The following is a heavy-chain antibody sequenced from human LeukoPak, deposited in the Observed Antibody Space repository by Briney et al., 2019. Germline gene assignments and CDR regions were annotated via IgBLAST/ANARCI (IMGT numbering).Heavy chain of an antibody. CDR3: ARVSYGSELAMWAFDV. Sequence: TSETLSLTCTVSGGSISSGSYYWSWIRQPAGKGLEWIGRIYTSGSTNYNPSLKSRVTISVDTSKNQFSLKLSSVTAADTAVYYCARVSYGSELAMWAFDVWGQGTMVTVSS. CDR1: GGSISSGSYY. CDR2: IYTSGST. V-gene: IGHV4-61*02. J-gene: IGHJ3*01. D-gene: IGHD1-26*01.